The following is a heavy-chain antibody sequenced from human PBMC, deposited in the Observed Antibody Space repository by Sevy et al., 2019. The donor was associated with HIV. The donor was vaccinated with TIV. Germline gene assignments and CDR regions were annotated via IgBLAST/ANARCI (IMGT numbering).Heavy chain of an antibody. V-gene: IGHV3-30*04. D-gene: IGHD2-15*01. J-gene: IGHJ4*02. CDR1: GFTFSSYA. CDR3: ARGIGIVVNY. Sequence: GGSLRLSCAASGFTFSSYAMHWVRQAPGKGLEWVAVISYDGSNKHYADSVKGRFTISRDNSKNTLYLQMNSLRAEDTAVYYCARGIGIVVNYWGQGTLVTVSS. CDR2: ISYDGSNK.